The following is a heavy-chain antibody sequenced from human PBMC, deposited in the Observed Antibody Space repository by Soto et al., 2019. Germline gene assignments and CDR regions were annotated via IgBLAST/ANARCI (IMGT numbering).Heavy chain of an antibody. Sequence: GGSLRLSCVTSGFTFSRNTMNWVRQAPGKGLEWVASITSSGSYVYYADSVKGRFSASRDNAKNSLSVQMDSLRPDDTAIYFCVKDEGIEAMDVWGQGTTVTVSS. V-gene: IGHV3-21*01. CDR1: GFTFSRNT. CDR2: ITSSGSYV. J-gene: IGHJ6*02. CDR3: VKDEGIEAMDV. D-gene: IGHD3-3*02.